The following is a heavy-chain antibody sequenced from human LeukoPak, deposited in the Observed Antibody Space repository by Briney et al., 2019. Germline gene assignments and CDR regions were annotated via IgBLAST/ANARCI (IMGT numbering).Heavy chain of an antibody. Sequence: GGSLRLSCAASGFTFSGYGMHWVRQAPGKGLEWVAVISYDGSKKYYADSVKGRFAISRGNSKNTLYLQMNSLRAEDTAVYYCARVRSLVVAATPHGMDVWGQGTTVTVSS. CDR3: ARVRSLVVAATPHGMDV. D-gene: IGHD2-15*01. CDR1: GFTFSGYG. J-gene: IGHJ6*02. V-gene: IGHV3-30*03. CDR2: ISYDGSKK.